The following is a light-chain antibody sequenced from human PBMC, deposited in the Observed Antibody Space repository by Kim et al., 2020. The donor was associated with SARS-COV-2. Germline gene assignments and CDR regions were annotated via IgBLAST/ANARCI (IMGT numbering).Light chain of an antibody. J-gene: IGLJ1*01. CDR3: AAWDDSLSGYV. CDR1: SCNVGRNT. CDR2: STH. V-gene: IGLV1-44*01. Sequence: GQRVTISCSGSSCNVGRNTVNWYQRLPGTAPKLLMYSTHQRPSGVPNRFSGSKSGTSASLAISGRQSEEEADYYCAAWDDSLSGYVFGTGTKVTVL.